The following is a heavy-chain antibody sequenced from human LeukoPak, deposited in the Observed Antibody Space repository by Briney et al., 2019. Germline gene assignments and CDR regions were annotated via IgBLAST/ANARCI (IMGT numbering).Heavy chain of an antibody. J-gene: IGHJ5*02. CDR3: ARRLSSSYCSSTSCYLDPDPGLWFDP. D-gene: IGHD2-2*01. V-gene: IGHV1-2*02. Sequence: ASVKVSCKASGYTFTGYYMHWVRQAPGQGLEWMGWINPNSGGTNYAQKFQGRVTMTRDASISTAYMELSRLRSDDTAVYYCARRLSSSYCSSTSCYLDPDPGLWFDPWGQGTLVTVSS. CDR1: GYTFTGYY. CDR2: INPNSGGT.